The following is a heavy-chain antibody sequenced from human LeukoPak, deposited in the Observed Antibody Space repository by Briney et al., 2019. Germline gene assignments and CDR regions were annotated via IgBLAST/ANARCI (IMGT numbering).Heavy chain of an antibody. Sequence: GGSLRLSCAASGFTVSSNYMSWVRQAPGKGLEWVSVIYSGGSTYCADSVKGRLTISRDNSKNTLYLQMNSLRAEDTAVYYCARAWSGYSSGWYGVYWGQGTLVTVSS. J-gene: IGHJ4*02. D-gene: IGHD6-19*01. CDR2: IYSGGST. CDR3: ARAWSGYSSGWYGVY. V-gene: IGHV3-66*02. CDR1: GFTVSSNY.